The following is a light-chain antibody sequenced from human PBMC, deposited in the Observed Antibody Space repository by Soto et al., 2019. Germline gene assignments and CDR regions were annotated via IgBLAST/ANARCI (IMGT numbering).Light chain of an antibody. J-gene: IGLJ1*01. CDR1: SSDVGYYNY. CDR2: EGS. V-gene: IGLV2-23*01. Sequence: QSALTQPASVSGSPGQSISISCAGASSDVGYYNYVSWYQQHPGKAPKLMIYEGSKRPSGVSDRFSGSKSGNTASLTISGLQAEDEADYYCCSFAGSSFSLYVFGTGTKVTAL. CDR3: CSFAGSSFSLYV.